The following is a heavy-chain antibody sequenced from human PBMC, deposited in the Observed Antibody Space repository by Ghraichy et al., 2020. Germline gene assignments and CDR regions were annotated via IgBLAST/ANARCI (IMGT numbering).Heavy chain of an antibody. D-gene: IGHD5-18*01. CDR2: IKQDGSDT. CDR3: ASDFKAYSIRDY. CDR1: GLTFSSYW. Sequence: GGSLRLSCAASGLTFSSYWMSWVRQAPGKGLEWVANIKQDGSDTYYADSVKGRFTISRDNTKNSLYLQMNSLRAEDTAVYYCASDFKAYSIRDYWGQGTLVIVSS. V-gene: IGHV3-7*04. J-gene: IGHJ4*02.